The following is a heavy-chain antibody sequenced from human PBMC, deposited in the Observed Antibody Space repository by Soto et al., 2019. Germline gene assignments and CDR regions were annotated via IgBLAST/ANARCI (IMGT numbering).Heavy chain of an antibody. CDR1: GFTFSSHG. V-gene: IGHV3-33*01. CDR3: ARGLRFIESYAFDI. CDR2: IWYDASNK. D-gene: IGHD3-3*01. J-gene: IGHJ3*02. Sequence: QVQLVESGGGVVQPGRSLRLSCAASGFTFSSHGMHWVRQTPGMGLEWVALIWYDASNKYYADSVKGRFTISRDNSKSTLYLQMDSLRAEDTAVYYCARGLRFIESYAFDIWGLGTVVTVSS.